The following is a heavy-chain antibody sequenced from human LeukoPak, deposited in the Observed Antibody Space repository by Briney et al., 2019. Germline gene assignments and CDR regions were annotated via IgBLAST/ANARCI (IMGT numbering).Heavy chain of an antibody. CDR2: IKQDGSEK. CDR1: GFTFSSYW. Sequence: GGSLRLSCAASGFTFSSYWMSWVRQAPGKGLEWVANIKQDGSEKYYVDSVKGRFTISRDNAKNSLYLQMNSLRAEDTAVYYCARLIYYYDSSGYYHKAFDYWGQGTLVTVSS. J-gene: IGHJ4*02. V-gene: IGHV3-7*01. D-gene: IGHD3-22*01. CDR3: ARLIYYYDSSGYYHKAFDY.